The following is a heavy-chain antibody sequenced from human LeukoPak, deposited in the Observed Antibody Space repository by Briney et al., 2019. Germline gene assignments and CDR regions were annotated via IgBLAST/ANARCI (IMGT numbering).Heavy chain of an antibody. D-gene: IGHD6-19*01. Sequence: PSETLSLTCTVSGGSISSGDYYWSWLRQPPGQGLEWIGYIYYSGSTYYNPSLKSRVTISVDTSKNQFSLKLSSVTAADTAVYYCARARIAVYYFDYWGQGTLVTVSS. V-gene: IGHV4-30-4*01. CDR1: GGSISSGDYY. J-gene: IGHJ4*02. CDR2: IYYSGST. CDR3: ARARIAVYYFDY.